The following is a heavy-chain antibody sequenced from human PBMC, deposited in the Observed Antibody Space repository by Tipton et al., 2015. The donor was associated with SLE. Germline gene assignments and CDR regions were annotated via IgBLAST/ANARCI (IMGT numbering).Heavy chain of an antibody. CDR1: GYTFTSYG. CDR3: ATFYSSAQSFDY. CDR2: ISAYNGNT. D-gene: IGHD6-25*01. V-gene: IGHV1-18*01. Sequence: QLVQSGAEVKKPGASVKVSCKASGYTFTSYGISWVRQAPGQGLEWMGWISAYNGNTNYAQKFQGRVTITADDSTSTAYMELSSLRSEDTAVYYCATFYSSAQSFDYWGQGTLVTVSS. J-gene: IGHJ4*02.